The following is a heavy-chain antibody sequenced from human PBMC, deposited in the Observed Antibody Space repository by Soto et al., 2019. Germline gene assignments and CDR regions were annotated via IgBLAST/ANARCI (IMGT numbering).Heavy chain of an antibody. CDR2: IYYSGSA. CDR1: GASINSGDYY. CDR3: ARGRYIWNDGRYFDN. D-gene: IGHD1-20*01. V-gene: IGHV4-31*11. Sequence: QVQLQESGPGLVKPSQTLSLTCAVSGASINSGDYYWSWIRQHPGKGLEWIGYIYYSGSAFYKSSVKSRVTISVDTSKNQFSLRLSFVTAADTAVYYCARGRYIWNDGRYFDNWSQGTLVTVSS. J-gene: IGHJ4*02.